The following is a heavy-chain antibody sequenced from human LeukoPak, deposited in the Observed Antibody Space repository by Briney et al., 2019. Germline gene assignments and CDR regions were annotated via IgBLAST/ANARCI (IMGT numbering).Heavy chain of an antibody. J-gene: IGHJ3*02. D-gene: IGHD6-13*01. V-gene: IGHV3-48*03. CDR1: GFTFNSYE. CDR3: AKDYSSSWGHDAFDI. Sequence: GGSLRLSCEASGFTFNSYEMNWVRQAPGKGLEWVSYIGSSGSAIYYADSVKGRFTISRDNSKNTLYLQMNSLRAEDTAVYYCAKDYSSSWGHDAFDIWGQGTMVTVSS. CDR2: IGSSGSAI.